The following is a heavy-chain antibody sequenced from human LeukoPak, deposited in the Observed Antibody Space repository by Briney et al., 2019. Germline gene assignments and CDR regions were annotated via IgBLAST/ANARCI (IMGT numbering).Heavy chain of an antibody. CDR2: IKQDGSEK. CDR3: ARRGDY. Sequence: GGSLRLSCAASGFIFSSYSMSWVRQAPGKGLEWVANIKQDGSEKYYVDSVKGRFTISRDNAKNSLYLQMNSLRAEDTAVYYCARRGDYWGQGTLVTVSS. CDR1: GFIFSSYS. J-gene: IGHJ4*02. V-gene: IGHV3-7*03.